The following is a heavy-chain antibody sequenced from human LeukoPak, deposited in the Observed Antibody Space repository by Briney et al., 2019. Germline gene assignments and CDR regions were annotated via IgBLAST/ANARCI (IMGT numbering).Heavy chain of an antibody. CDR2: ISSSSSTI. J-gene: IGHJ3*02. CDR1: GFTFSSYS. Sequence: PGGSLRLSCAASGFTFSSYSMNWVRQAPGKGLEWVSYISSSSSTIYYADSVKGRFTISRDNAKNSLYLQMNSLRAEDTAVYYCARCRLDDSSEIWGQGTMVTVSS. CDR3: ARCRLDDSSEI. V-gene: IGHV3-48*01. D-gene: IGHD3-22*01.